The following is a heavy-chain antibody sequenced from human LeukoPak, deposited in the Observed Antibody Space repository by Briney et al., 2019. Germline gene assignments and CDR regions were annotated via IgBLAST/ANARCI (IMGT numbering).Heavy chain of an antibody. CDR3: ARTSWFGVDY. CDR1: WHNFTSYW. Sequence: GESLEISCQGSWHNFTSYWISLVRHLPGKGLEWMGRIDPSDSYTNYSPSFQGHVTISADKAISTAYLQWSSLTASDTAMYYCARTSWFGVDYWGQGTLVTVSS. D-gene: IGHD3-10*01. V-gene: IGHV5-10-1*01. J-gene: IGHJ4*02. CDR2: IDPSDSYT.